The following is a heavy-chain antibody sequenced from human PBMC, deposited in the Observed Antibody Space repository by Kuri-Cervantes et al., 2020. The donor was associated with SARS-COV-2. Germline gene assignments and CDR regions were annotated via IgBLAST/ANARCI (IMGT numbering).Heavy chain of an antibody. V-gene: IGHV4-39*07. CDR3: ARSKSWRWFDP. CDR1: GGSISSSSYY. Sequence: SETLSLTCTVSGGSISSSSYYWGWIRQPPGKGLEWIGSIYYSGSTYCNPSLKSRVTISVDTSKNQFSLKLSSVTAADTAVYYCARSKSWRWFDPWGQGTLVTVSS. J-gene: IGHJ5*02. D-gene: IGHD3-3*01. CDR2: IYYSGST.